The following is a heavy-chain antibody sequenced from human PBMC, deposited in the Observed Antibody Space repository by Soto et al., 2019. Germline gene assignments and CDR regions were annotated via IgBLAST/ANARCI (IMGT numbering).Heavy chain of an antibody. CDR1: GGSFSGYY. CDR2: INHSGST. D-gene: IGHD6-19*01. Sequence: LSLTCAVYGGSFSGYYWSWIRQPPGKGLEWIGEINHSGSTNYNPSLKGRVTISVDTSKNQFSLKLSSVTAADTAVYYCASYSSGWYYFDYWGQGTLVTVSS. V-gene: IGHV4-34*01. CDR3: ASYSSGWYYFDY. J-gene: IGHJ4*02.